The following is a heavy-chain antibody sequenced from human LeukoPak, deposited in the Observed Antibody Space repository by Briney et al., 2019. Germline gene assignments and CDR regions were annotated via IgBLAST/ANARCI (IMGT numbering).Heavy chain of an antibody. CDR3: ARGVAGYSGYDSLDY. CDR1: GGSISSYY. D-gene: IGHD5-12*01. Sequence: SETLSLTCTVSGGSISSYYWSWIRQPPGKGLEWIGYIYHSGSTYYNPSLKSRVTISVDRSKNQFSLKLSSVTAADTAVYYCARGVAGYSGYDSLDYWGQGTLVTVSS. CDR2: IYHSGST. J-gene: IGHJ4*02. V-gene: IGHV4-59*12.